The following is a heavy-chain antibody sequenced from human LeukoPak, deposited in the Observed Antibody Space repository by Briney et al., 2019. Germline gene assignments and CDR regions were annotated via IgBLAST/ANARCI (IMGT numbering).Heavy chain of an antibody. J-gene: IGHJ4*02. CDR2: ISYDERYK. CDR1: GFTFSSYA. Sequence: GGSLRLSCAASGFTFSSYAMHWVRQAPGKGLEWVALISYDERYKYYGDSVKGRFTISRDNSNNTVYLQMNSLRAEDTAVYYCARVGYSYGPFDYWGQGTLVTVSS. V-gene: IGHV3-30*04. CDR3: ARVGYSYGPFDY. D-gene: IGHD5-18*01.